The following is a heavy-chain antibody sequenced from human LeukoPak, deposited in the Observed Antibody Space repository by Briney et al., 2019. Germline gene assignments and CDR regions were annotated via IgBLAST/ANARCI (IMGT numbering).Heavy chain of an antibody. CDR2: IYPGDSDA. V-gene: IGHV5-51*01. D-gene: IGHD6-13*01. Sequence: GESLKISCKGSGYNFTNLWIGWVRQVPGKGPEWVGIIYPGDSDARFSPSFQGQVTISADKSISTAYLQWRSLKASDTAMYYCARRAAGLDYWGQGTLVTVAS. CDR3: ARRAAGLDY. J-gene: IGHJ4*02. CDR1: GYNFTNLW.